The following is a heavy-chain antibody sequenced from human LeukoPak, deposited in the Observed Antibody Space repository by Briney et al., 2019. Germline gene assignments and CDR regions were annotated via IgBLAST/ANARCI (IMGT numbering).Heavy chain of an antibody. CDR1: RFTFSSYS. CDR2: ISSRGSYI. J-gene: IGHJ6*03. D-gene: IGHD6-6*01. V-gene: IGHV3-21*01. Sequence: NPGGSLRLSCAASRFTFSSYSMNWVRQAPGKGLEWVSSISSRGSYIYYADSVKGRFTISRDNAKNPLYPQMTSLRPEDPAVYHCARPNPRIAARPYYYYYMDVWGKGTTVTVSS. CDR3: ARPNPRIAARPYYYYYMDV.